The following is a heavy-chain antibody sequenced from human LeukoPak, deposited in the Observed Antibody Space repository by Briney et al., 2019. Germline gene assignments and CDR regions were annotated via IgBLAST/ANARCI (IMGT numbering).Heavy chain of an antibody. D-gene: IGHD3-10*01. CDR3: VRWVRGVRAYYYGMDV. Sequence: SETLSLTCAVYGGSFSGYYWSWIRQPPGKGLEWIGEINHSGSTNYNPSLKSRVTISVDTSKNQFSLKLSSVTAADTAVYHCVRWVRGVRAYYYGMDVWGKGTTVTVSS. CDR1: GGSFSGYY. V-gene: IGHV4-34*01. J-gene: IGHJ6*04. CDR2: INHSGST.